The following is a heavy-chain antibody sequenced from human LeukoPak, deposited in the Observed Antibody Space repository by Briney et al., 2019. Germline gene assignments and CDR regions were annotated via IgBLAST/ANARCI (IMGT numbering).Heavy chain of an antibody. V-gene: IGHV3-48*04. Sequence: PGGSLRLSCAASGFTFRSYRMNWVRQAPGKGLEWLSYISGSGAAIYYADSLKGRFTISRDNAKNSRYLQMNSLRAEDTAMYYWERELYLYERNDGYYFDHWGQGTLVTVSS. CDR2: ISGSGAAI. D-gene: IGHD1-1*01. J-gene: IGHJ4*02. CDR1: GFTFRSYR. CDR3: ERELYLYERNDGYYFDH.